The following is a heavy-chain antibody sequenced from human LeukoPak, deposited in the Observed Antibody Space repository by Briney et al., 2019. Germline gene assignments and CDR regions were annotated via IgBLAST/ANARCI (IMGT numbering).Heavy chain of an antibody. D-gene: IGHD1-26*01. CDR2: MYYTGST. Sequence: SETLSLTCTVSGDSISSSGYYWGWIRQPPGKELEWIGSMYYTGSTYYNPSLKSRVTISVDTSKNEFSLKLSSVTAADTAVYYCARLVDVVGATSWGQGTLVTVSS. CDR3: ARLVDVVGATS. V-gene: IGHV4-39*01. J-gene: IGHJ4*02. CDR1: GDSISSSGYY.